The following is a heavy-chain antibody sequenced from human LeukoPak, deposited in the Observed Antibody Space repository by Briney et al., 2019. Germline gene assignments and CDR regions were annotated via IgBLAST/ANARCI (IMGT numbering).Heavy chain of an antibody. CDR1: GFTFSSYG. CDR3: AELGITMIGGV. J-gene: IGHJ6*04. D-gene: IGHD3-10*02. V-gene: IGHV3-48*04. Sequence: GGSLTLSCAASGFTFSSYGMSWVRQPPGKGLEWVSYISSSGSTIYYADPVKGRFTISRDNAKNSLYLQMNSLRAEDTAVYYCAELGITMIGGVWGKGTTVTISS. CDR2: ISSSGSTI.